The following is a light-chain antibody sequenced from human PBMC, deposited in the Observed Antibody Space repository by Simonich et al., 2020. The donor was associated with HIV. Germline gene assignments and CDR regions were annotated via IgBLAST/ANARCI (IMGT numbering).Light chain of an antibody. CDR3: QQYSFYYT. CDR1: QSISTW. Sequence: DIQMTQSPSTLSASVGDRVTITCRASQSISTWLAWYQQKPGKATKRLVYKASRLESGVPSRFSGSGSGTEFTLTISSLQPDDFATYYCQQYSFYYTFGQGTKLEIK. J-gene: IGKJ2*01. CDR2: KAS. V-gene: IGKV1-5*03.